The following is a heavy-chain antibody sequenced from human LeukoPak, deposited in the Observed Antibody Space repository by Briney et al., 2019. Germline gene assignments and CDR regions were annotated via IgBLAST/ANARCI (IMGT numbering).Heavy chain of an antibody. CDR2: IYHSGST. J-gene: IGHJ6*03. V-gene: IGHV4-4*02. CDR1: GGSISSSNW. CDR3: AREIPAATHYYYYYMDV. Sequence: SETLSLTCAVSGGSISSSNWWSWVRQPPGKGLEWIGEIYHSGSTNYNPSLKSRVTISVDKSKNQFSLKLSSVTAADTAVYYCAREIPAATHYYYYYMDVWGKGTTVTVSS. D-gene: IGHD2-2*01.